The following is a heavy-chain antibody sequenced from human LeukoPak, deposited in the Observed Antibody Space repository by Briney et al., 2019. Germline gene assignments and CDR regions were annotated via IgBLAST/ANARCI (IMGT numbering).Heavy chain of an antibody. J-gene: IGHJ4*02. Sequence: SETLSLTCTVSGGSITGYYWNWIRQPPGKGLEWIGYIYYSGSTNYNPSLKSRVTISVDTSENQFSLKLNSVTAADTAVYYCARQGGVATTFDYWDQGTLVTVSS. CDR1: GGSITGYY. CDR3: ARQGGVATTFDY. V-gene: IGHV4-59*08. D-gene: IGHD5-12*01. CDR2: IYYSGST.